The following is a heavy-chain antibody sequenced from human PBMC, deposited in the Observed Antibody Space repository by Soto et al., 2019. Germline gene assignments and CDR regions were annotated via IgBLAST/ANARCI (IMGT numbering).Heavy chain of an antibody. V-gene: IGHV4-34*01. CDR1: CGSFSGYY. J-gene: IGHJ4*02. CDR2: INHSGST. D-gene: IGHD5-12*01. Sequence: KPSETLSLTCAVYCGSFSGYYWSWIRQPPGKGLEWIGEINHSGSTNYNPSLKSRVTISVDTSKNQFSLKLSSVTAADTAVYYCAGSPVATIYGGYFDYWGQGTLVTVSS. CDR3: AGSPVATIYGGYFDY.